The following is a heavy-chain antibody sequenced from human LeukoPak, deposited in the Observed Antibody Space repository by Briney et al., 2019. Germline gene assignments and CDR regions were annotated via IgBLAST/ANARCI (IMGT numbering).Heavy chain of an antibody. Sequence: GGSLRLSCAASGFTFRSYAMSWVRQAPGKGLEWVSVISGSGGSTHYADSVKGRFTISRDNSKNTLYLQMNSLRAEDTAVYYCANRPGNHDILTQYYFDYWGQGALVTVSS. J-gene: IGHJ4*02. CDR2: ISGSGGST. D-gene: IGHD3-9*01. CDR3: ANRPGNHDILTQYYFDY. CDR1: GFTFRSYA. V-gene: IGHV3-23*01.